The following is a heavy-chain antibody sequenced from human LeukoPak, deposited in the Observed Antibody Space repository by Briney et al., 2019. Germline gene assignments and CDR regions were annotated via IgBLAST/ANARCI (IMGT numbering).Heavy chain of an antibody. V-gene: IGHV4-34*01. D-gene: IGHD4-17*01. CDR2: INHSGST. CDR3: ASGFGDHYVGDAFDI. Sequence: SETLSLTCAVYGGSFSGYYWSWIRQPPGKGLEWIGEINHSGSTNYNPSLKSRVTISVDTSKNQFSLKLSSVTAADTAVYYCASGFGDHYVGDAFDIWGQGTMVTVSS. CDR1: GGSFSGYY. J-gene: IGHJ3*02.